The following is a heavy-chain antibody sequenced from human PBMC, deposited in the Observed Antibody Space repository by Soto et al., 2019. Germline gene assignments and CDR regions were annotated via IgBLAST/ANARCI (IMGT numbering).Heavy chain of an antibody. J-gene: IGHJ4*02. D-gene: IGHD3-16*01. CDR3: VIFMKHCETTGLFDF. CDR2: ISWDGRSI. Sequence: GGSLRLSCAASGFTFDDYTMHWVRQAPGKGLEWVSLISWDGRSIYYADSVKGRFTITRDNSKNSLYLLMNSLRTEDTALYYCVIFMKHCETTGLFDFCGQGSLVTVYS. V-gene: IGHV3-43*01. CDR1: GFTFDDYT.